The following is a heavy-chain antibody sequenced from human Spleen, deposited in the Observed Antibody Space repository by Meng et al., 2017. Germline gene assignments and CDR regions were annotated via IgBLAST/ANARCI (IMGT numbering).Heavy chain of an antibody. D-gene: IGHD3-10*01. CDR2: LSGIGSST. CDR3: AKSTRGGSGSYGAYDI. CDR1: GFSFSSYA. V-gene: IGHV3-23*01. Sequence: GESLKISCAASGFSFSSYAMTWVRQAPGKGLEWVSALSGIGSSTYYADSVKGRFTISRNNSKDTLFLQMNTLRADDTALYYCAKSTRGGSGSYGAYDIWGHGTMVTVSS. J-gene: IGHJ3*02.